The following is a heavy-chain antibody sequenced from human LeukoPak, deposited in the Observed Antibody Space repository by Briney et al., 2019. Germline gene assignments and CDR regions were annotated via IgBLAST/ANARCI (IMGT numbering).Heavy chain of an antibody. J-gene: IGHJ4*02. V-gene: IGHV4-34*01. CDR3: ASQYGDGGFGY. CDR1: GGSFSGYY. D-gene: IGHD4-17*01. Sequence: SETLSLTCAVYGGSFSGYYWSWIRQPPGKGLEWIGEINHSGSTNYNPSLKGRVTISVDTSKNQLSLKLSSVTAAETAVYYCASQYGDGGFGYWGQGTLVTVSS. CDR2: INHSGST.